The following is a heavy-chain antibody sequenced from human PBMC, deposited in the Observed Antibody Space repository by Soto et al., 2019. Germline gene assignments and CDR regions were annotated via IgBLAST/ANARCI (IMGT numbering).Heavy chain of an antibody. V-gene: IGHV4-39*01. D-gene: IGHD1-1*01. Sequence: QLQLQESGPGPVKPSETLSLTCTVSGGSISSGTSYWGWIRQPPGKGLEWIGSFYYSGSTYSNPSLKSRATISVDTSKNQVSLKVNSVTASDTAVYYCVGLIPGSGTIDYWGQGTLVTVSS. CDR2: FYYSGST. CDR1: GGSISSGTSY. CDR3: VGLIPGSGTIDY. J-gene: IGHJ4*02.